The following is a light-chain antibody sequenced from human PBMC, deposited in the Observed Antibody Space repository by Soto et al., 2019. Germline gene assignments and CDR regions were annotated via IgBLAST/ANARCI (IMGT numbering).Light chain of an antibody. CDR3: QQYYNWPPYT. J-gene: IGKJ2*01. CDR1: QSVSSY. V-gene: IGKV3-11*01. Sequence: EIVLTQSPATLSLSPGERATLSCRASQSVSSYLAWYQQKPGQAPRLLIYDASNRATGIPARFSGSGSGTDFTLTISGLQSDDFAVYYWQQYYNWPPYTFGQGTKLQIE. CDR2: DAS.